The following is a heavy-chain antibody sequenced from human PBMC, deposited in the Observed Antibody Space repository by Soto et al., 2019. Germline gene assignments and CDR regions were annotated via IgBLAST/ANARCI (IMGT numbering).Heavy chain of an antibody. CDR3: ARDYGGNPGDY. CDR1: GFTFSSYA. CDR2: ISFDGSNK. Sequence: ESGGGVVQPGRSLGLSCAASGFTFSSYAMHWVRQAPGKGLEWVAVISFDGSNKYYADSVKGRFTVSRDNSKNTLYLQMNSLRAEDTAVYYCARDYGGNPGDYWGQGTLVTVSS. V-gene: IGHV3-30-3*01. J-gene: IGHJ4*02. D-gene: IGHD2-15*01.